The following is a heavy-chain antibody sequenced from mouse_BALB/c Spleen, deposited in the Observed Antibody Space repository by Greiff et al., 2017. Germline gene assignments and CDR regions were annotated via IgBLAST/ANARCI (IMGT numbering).Heavy chain of an antibody. Sequence: EVKLMESGPGLVKPSQSLSLTCSVTGYSITSGYYWNWIRQFPGNKLEWMGYISYDGSNNYNPSLKNRISITRDTSKNQFFLKLNSVTTEDTATYYCARMGINWVDYAMDYWGQGTSVTVSS. CDR1: GYSITSGYY. CDR3: ARMGINWVDYAMDY. D-gene: IGHD4-1*01. J-gene: IGHJ4*01. CDR2: ISYDGSN. V-gene: IGHV3-6*02.